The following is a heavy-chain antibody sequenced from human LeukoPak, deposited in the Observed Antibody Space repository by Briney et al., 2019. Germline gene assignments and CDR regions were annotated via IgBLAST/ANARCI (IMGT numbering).Heavy chain of an antibody. CDR1: GLTVSSNY. V-gene: IGHV3-23*01. J-gene: IGHJ4*02. CDR2: FSRSGSDT. Sequence: LGGSLRLSCAASGLTVSSNYMSWVRQAPGKGPEWVSTFSRSGSDTYYADSVKGRFTIFRDNSKNTLYLQMNSLRAEDTAVYYCAKDLRGAEGYCSSTSCYPDGYWGQGTLVTVSS. D-gene: IGHD2-2*01. CDR3: AKDLRGAEGYCSSTSCYPDGY.